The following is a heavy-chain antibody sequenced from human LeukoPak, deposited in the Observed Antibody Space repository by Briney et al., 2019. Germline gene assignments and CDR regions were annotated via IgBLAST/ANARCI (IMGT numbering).Heavy chain of an antibody. CDR2: INPNSGGT. J-gene: IGHJ4*02. CDR3: ARAPYNDFWSGYYKVDNFDY. D-gene: IGHD3-3*01. CDR1: RYTFTGYY. Sequence: RASVKVSCRASRYTFTGYYMHWVRQAPGQGLDWMGWINPNSGGTNYAQKFQGRVTMTRDTSISTAYMELSRLRSDDTAVYYCARAPYNDFWSGYYKVDNFDYWGQGTLVTVSS. V-gene: IGHV1-2*02.